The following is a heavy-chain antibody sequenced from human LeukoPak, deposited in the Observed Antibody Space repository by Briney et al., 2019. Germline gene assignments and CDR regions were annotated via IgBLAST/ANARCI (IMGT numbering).Heavy chain of an antibody. CDR3: VSRGCTANACFVSSFNCFDH. CDR1: GLTFSRYW. CDR2: INQDGSEK. V-gene: IGHV3-7*03. J-gene: IGHJ4*02. D-gene: IGHD2-8*02. Sequence: PGGSLRLSCAASGLTFSRYWLTWVRQAPGKGLEWVANINQDGSEKNYVDSVKGRFTISIDNAKSSLYLQMNSLRDEDTAVYHCVSRGCTANACFVSSFNCFDHWGQGSLVTVSS.